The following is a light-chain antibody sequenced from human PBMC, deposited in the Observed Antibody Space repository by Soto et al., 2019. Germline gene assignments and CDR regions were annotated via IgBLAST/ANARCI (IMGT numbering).Light chain of an antibody. CDR3: QQYSSSPPT. Sequence: EIVMTQSPATLSVSPGERATLSCRASQSVSSKLAWYQQKPGQAPRLLIYGASTRATGIPARFSGSGSGTEFTLTISRLEPEDFAVYHCQQYSSSPPTFGGGTKVDIK. CDR2: GAS. J-gene: IGKJ4*01. V-gene: IGKV3-15*01. CDR1: QSVSSK.